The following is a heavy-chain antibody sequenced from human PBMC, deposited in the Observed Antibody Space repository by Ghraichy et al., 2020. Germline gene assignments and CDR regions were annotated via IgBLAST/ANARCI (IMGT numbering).Heavy chain of an antibody. Sequence: GESLNISCTASGFTFGDYAMSWFRQAPGKGLEWVGFIRSKAYGGTTEYAASVKGRFTISRDDSKSIAYLQMNSLKTEDTAVYYCTRGCAVMKHYYDSSGYGVGDYWGQGTLVTVSS. CDR3: TRGCAVMKHYYDSSGYGVGDY. J-gene: IGHJ4*02. CDR1: GFTFGDYA. CDR2: IRSKAYGGTT. D-gene: IGHD3-22*01. V-gene: IGHV3-49*03.